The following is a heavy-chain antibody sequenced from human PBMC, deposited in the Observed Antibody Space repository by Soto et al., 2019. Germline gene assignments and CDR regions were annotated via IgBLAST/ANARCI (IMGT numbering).Heavy chain of an antibody. D-gene: IGHD5-12*01. CDR1: GGSFSGYY. CDR2: VNHSGST. J-gene: IGHJ6*02. Sequence: SETLSLTCAVYGGSFSGYYWSWIRQPPGKGLEWIGEVNHSGSTNYNPSIKSRGTISVDTSKTQFSLKLSSVTAAHTAVYYCARVSRGYSGYDLGAYYYYGMDVWGQGTTGT. CDR3: ARVSRGYSGYDLGAYYYYGMDV. V-gene: IGHV4-34*01.